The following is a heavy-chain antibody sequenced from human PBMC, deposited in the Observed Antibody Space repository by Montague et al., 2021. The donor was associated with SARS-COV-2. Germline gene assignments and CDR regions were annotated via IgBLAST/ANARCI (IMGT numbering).Heavy chain of an antibody. V-gene: IGHV4-39*01. CDR1: GDSITSSGNT. D-gene: IGHD3-3*01. Sequence: SETLSLTCSVSGDSITSSGNTWGWIRQPPGKGLEWIGSIYYSGSTYYNPSLKSRVTISVDTSKNQLSLKLSSVTAADTAVYYCARGLKWGFLGGYYYYMDVWGKGTTVTVSS. CDR3: ARGLKWGFLGGYYYYMDV. CDR2: IYYSGST. J-gene: IGHJ6*03.